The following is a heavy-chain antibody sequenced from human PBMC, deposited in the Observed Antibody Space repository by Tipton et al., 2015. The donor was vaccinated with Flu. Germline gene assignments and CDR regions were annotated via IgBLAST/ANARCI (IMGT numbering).Heavy chain of an antibody. CDR1: NYSIIDGYY. CDR3: ARPNYYDTSGYYSFDY. D-gene: IGHD3-22*01. J-gene: IGHJ4*02. Sequence: TLSLTCVVSNYSIIDGYYWGWIRQPPGKGLEWIGTIYHSGGTNYNPSLKSRVTISVDTSRNEFSLKLSSVTAADTAVYFCARPNYYDTSGYYSFDYWGQGALVTVSS. V-gene: IGHV4-38-2*01. CDR2: IYHSGGT.